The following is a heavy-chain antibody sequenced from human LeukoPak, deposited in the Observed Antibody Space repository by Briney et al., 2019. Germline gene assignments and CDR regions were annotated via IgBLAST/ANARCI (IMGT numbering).Heavy chain of an antibody. CDR2: INPNSGGT. CDR3: ALPKNGAEFDP. Sequence: SVTVSCKASGYTFTVYYMHWVRQAPGPGLEWMGWINPNSGGTNYAQKFQGRVTMTRDTSISTAYMELSRLRSDDTAVYYCALPKNGAEFDPWGQGTLVTVSS. V-gene: IGHV1-2*02. CDR1: GYTFTVYY. J-gene: IGHJ5*02. D-gene: IGHD1-26*01.